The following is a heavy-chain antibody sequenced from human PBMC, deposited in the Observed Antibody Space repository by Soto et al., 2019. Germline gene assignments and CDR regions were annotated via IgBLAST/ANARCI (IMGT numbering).Heavy chain of an antibody. J-gene: IGHJ6*02. Sequence: QVQLVQSGAEVKKPGSSVKVSCKASGDTFSSYAISWVRQAPGQGLEWMGGIIPIFGTANYAQKFQGRVTITADESTSTAYMELSSLRSEDTAVYYCARAPDFWSGYDYYYGMDVWGQGTTVTVSS. V-gene: IGHV1-69*01. CDR3: ARAPDFWSGYDYYYGMDV. CDR2: IIPIFGTA. D-gene: IGHD3-3*01. CDR1: GDTFSSYA.